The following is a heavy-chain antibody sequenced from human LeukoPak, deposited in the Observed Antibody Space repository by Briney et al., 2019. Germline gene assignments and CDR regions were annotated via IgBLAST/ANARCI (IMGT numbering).Heavy chain of an antibody. J-gene: IGHJ3*02. V-gene: IGHV4-39*01. CDR3: AGQGIDTTIVQVIYAFDI. D-gene: IGHD5-18*01. CDR1: GGSISSSSYY. Sequence: SETLSLTCTVSGGSISSSSYYWGWIRQPPGKGLEWIGIIYYSGSTYYNPSLKSRVTISVDTSKNQFSLKLSSVTAADTAVYYCAGQGIDTTIVQVIYAFDIWGQGTMVTVSS. CDR2: IYYSGST.